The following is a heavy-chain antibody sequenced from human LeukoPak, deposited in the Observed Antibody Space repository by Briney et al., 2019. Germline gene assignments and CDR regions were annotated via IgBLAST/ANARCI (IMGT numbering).Heavy chain of an antibody. CDR2: MSYDGSNK. D-gene: IGHD2-15*01. CDR3: ARGHGGIVVVVRDAFDI. V-gene: IGHV3-30-3*01. Sequence: PGGSLRLSCAPAEFTFNTYTMIWVRQAPGKGLEWVAVMSYDGSNKYYADSVKGRFTISSDNSKNTLYLQMNSLRSEDTAVYYCARGHGGIVVVVRDAFDIWGQGTMVIVSS. J-gene: IGHJ3*02. CDR1: EFTFNTYT.